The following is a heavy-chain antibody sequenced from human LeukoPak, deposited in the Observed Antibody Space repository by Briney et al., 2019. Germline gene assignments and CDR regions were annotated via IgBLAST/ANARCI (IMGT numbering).Heavy chain of an antibody. V-gene: IGHV1-18*01. CDR2: INTYNGNT. J-gene: IGHJ4*02. CDR3: ARVPVSGDYYGSGSYFDY. D-gene: IGHD3-10*01. CDR1: GYTFTTYS. Sequence: ASVKVSCTASGYTFTTYSISWVRQAPGQGLEWMGWINTYNGNTNYAQKLRGRVTMTTDTSTSTAYMELRSLTSDDTAVYYCARVPVSGDYYGSGSYFDYWGQGTLVTVSS.